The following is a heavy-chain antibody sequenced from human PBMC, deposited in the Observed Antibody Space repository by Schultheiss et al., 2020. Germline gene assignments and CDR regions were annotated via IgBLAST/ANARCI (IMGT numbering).Heavy chain of an antibody. V-gene: IGHV3-9*01. CDR2: INWNSGWK. CDR1: GFIFDNYA. D-gene: IGHD3-22*01. CDR3: AKGHDSSSTGGMDV. J-gene: IGHJ6*02. Sequence: SLKISCAASGFIFDNYAMHWVRQAPGKGLEWVSGINWNSGWKGYADSVKGRFTISRDSAKNSLYLQMNNLRTEDTALFYCAKGHDSSSTGGMDVWGRGTTVTVSS.